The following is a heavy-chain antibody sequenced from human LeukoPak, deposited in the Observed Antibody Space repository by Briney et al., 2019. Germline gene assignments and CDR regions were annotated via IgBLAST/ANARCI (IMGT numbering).Heavy chain of an antibody. CDR2: IYYSGST. CDR3: ARVVGYYDSSGLFDY. V-gene: IGHV4-61*08. D-gene: IGHD3-22*01. CDR1: GGSISSGGYY. J-gene: IGHJ4*02. Sequence: PSETLSLTCTVSGGSISSGGYYWSWIRQHPGKGLEWIGYIYYSGSTYYNPSPKSRVTISVDTSKNQFSLKLSSVTAADTAVYYCARVVGYYDSSGLFDYWGQGTLVTVSS.